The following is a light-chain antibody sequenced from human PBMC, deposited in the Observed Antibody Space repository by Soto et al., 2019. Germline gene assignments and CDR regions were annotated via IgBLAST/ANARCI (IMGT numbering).Light chain of an antibody. V-gene: IGKV3-15*01. CDR3: QQYSYWRT. CDR2: GAS. CDR1: QSVGSN. J-gene: IGKJ1*01. Sequence: EIVMTQSPATLSVSPGGRATVSCRASQSVGSNLAWYQQKAGQAPSLLIYGASTRATGVPARFSGSGSGTEFTLTISSLQSEDFAVYYCQQYSYWRTFGQGTK.